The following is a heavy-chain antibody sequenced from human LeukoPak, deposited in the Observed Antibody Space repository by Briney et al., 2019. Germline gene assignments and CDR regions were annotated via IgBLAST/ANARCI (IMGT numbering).Heavy chain of an antibody. D-gene: IGHD1-26*01. CDR2: ISSSGSTI. CDR3: ARDPPGAPPL. V-gene: IGHV3-48*03. CDR1: GFTFSSYE. Sequence: GGSLRLSCAASGFTFSSYEMNWVRQAPGKGLEWVSYISSSGSTIYYADSVKGRFTISGDNAKNSLYLQMNSLRAEDTAVYYCARDPPGAPPLGGQGTLVTVSS. J-gene: IGHJ4*02.